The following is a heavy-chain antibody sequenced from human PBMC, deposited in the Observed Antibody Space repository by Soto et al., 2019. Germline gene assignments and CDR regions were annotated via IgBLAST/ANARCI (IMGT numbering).Heavy chain of an antibody. V-gene: IGHV3-74*01. CDR2: IKSDGTT. D-gene: IGHD3-3*01. J-gene: IGHJ6*02. CDR3: AKDRGEEGLKFLEWFGGMDV. Sequence: GGSLRLSCAASGFSVSNYWMNWVRQAPGKGLVWVSHIKSDGTTSYADSVEGRFTVSRDDAKNTFYLQVNGLRAEDTAVYYCAKDRGEEGLKFLEWFGGMDVWGHGTTVTVSS. CDR1: GFSVSNYW.